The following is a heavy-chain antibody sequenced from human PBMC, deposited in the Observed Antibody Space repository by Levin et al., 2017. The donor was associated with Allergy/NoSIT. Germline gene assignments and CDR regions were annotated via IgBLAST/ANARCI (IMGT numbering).Heavy chain of an antibody. CDR2: INTKTGNP. Sequence: GESLKISCKASGYTFIDYAMNWVRQAPGQGLEWMGWINTKTGNPTYAQGFTGRFVFSLDTSVSTAYLQTNSLKAEDTAVYYCARGGNDFLNYYSMDVWGQGTTVTVSS. CDR1: GYTFIDYA. CDR3: ARGGNDFLNYYSMDV. V-gene: IGHV7-4-1*02. J-gene: IGHJ6*02. D-gene: IGHD3-3*01.